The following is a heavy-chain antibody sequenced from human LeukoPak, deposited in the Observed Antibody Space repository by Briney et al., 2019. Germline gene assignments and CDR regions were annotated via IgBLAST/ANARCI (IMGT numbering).Heavy chain of an antibody. CDR2: INPSGGST. V-gene: IGHV1-46*01. D-gene: IGHD6-13*01. CDR3: ARDRGYSSSWYYFDY. J-gene: IGHJ4*02. Sequence: ASVKVSCKASGYTFTSYYMHWVPQAPGQGLEWMGIINPSGGSTSYAQKFQGRVTMTRDMSTSTVYMELSSLRSEDTAVYYCARDRGYSSSWYYFDYWGQGTLVTVSS. CDR1: GYTFTSYY.